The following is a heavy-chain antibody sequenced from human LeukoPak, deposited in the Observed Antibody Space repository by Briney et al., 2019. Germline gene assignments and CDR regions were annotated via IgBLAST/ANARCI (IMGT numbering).Heavy chain of an antibody. CDR1: GFTFSHYG. Sequence: PGRSLRLSCAASGFTFSHYGMHWVRQAPGRGLEWVAVIWNDGSNKYYAASVKGRFTISRDNSQNTVDLHMNSLRAEDTAVYYCAKDAQRGFDYSNSLEYWGQGTLVTVSS. J-gene: IGHJ4*02. V-gene: IGHV3-33*06. CDR2: IWNDGSNK. CDR3: AKDAQRGFDYSNSLEY. D-gene: IGHD4-11*01.